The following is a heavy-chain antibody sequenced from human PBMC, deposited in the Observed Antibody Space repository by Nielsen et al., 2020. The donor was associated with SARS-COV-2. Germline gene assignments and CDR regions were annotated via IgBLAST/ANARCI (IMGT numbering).Heavy chain of an antibody. D-gene: IGHD6-19*01. CDR1: GGSISSGGYY. CDR2: IYYSGST. J-gene: IGHJ5*02. V-gene: IGHV4-31*03. Sequence: SETLSLTCTVSGGSISSGGYYWSWIRQHPGKGLEWIGYIYYSGSTYYNPSLKSRVTISVDTSKNQFSLRLSSVTAADTAVYYCARGSSGSGWYRGGHNWFDPWGQGTLVTVSS. CDR3: ARGSSGSGWYRGGHNWFDP.